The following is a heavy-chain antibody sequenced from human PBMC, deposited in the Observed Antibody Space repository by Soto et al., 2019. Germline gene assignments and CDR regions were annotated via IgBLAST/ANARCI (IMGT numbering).Heavy chain of an antibody. D-gene: IGHD3-16*01. CDR3: ARQLFRIRGLGGAFDI. J-gene: IGHJ3*02. V-gene: IGHV4-39*01. Sequence: QLQLQESGPGLVKPSETLSLTCTVSGGSISSSSYYWGWIRQPPGKGLEWIGSIYYSGSPYYNPSLKSRVTISVDTSKNQFSLKLSSVSAADTAVYYCARQLFRIRGLGGAFDIWGQGTMVTVSS. CDR2: IYYSGSP. CDR1: GGSISSSSYY.